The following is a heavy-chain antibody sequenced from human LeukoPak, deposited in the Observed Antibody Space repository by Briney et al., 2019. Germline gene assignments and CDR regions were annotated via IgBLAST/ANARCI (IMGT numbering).Heavy chain of an antibody. Sequence: PGGSLRLSCAASGFTFSSYSMNWVRQAPGKGLERVSYISSSSSTMYYADSVKGRFTISRDNAKNSLYLQMNSLRAEDTAVYYCAELGITMIGGVWGKGTTVTISS. CDR3: AELGITMIGGV. J-gene: IGHJ6*04. D-gene: IGHD3-10*02. V-gene: IGHV3-48*04. CDR1: GFTFSSYS. CDR2: ISSSSSTM.